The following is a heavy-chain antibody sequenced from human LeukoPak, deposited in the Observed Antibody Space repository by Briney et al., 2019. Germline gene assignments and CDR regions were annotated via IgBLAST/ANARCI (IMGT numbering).Heavy chain of an antibody. D-gene: IGHD2-2*01. CDR3: ARDRDCGTTTCSVDY. Sequence: GWSLRLYCAASGFSFSDHYLSLTRHSPGRGLEQTSYITNSGSTIYYAESVKGRFTISRNDAKNSLYLQMNNLRAEDTAVYYCARDRDCGTTTCSVDYWGQGTLVTVSS. CDR2: ITNSGSTI. CDR1: GFSFSDHY. V-gene: IGHV3-11*01. J-gene: IGHJ4*02.